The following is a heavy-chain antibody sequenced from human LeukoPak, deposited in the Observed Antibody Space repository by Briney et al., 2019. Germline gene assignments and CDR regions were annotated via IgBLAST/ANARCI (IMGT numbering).Heavy chain of an antibody. CDR2: ISGSGGST. CDR1: GFTFSSYG. V-gene: IGHV3-23*01. D-gene: IGHD3-10*01. Sequence: PGGSLRLSCAASGFTFSSYGMSWVRQAPGKGLAWVSAISGSGGSTYYADSVKGRFTISRDNSKNTLYLQMNSLRAEDTAVYYCAKDPWDYYGSGRSNDYWGQGTLVTVSS. J-gene: IGHJ4*02. CDR3: AKDPWDYYGSGRSNDY.